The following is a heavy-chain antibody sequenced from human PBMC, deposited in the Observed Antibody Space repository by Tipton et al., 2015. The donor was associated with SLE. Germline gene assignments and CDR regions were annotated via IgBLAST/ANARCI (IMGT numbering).Heavy chain of an antibody. V-gene: IGHV4-59*11. CDR2: IYYGETT. CDR3: ARSYSYGVFDS. Sequence: TLSLTCTVSGDYISNHYWSWLRLPPGKGLEWLGYIYYGETTLYNPSLESRVTVSVDTSKNQLSLKLTSMTAADTALYFCARSYSYGVFDSWGQGTLVTVSS. CDR1: GDYISNHY. D-gene: IGHD5-18*01. J-gene: IGHJ4*02.